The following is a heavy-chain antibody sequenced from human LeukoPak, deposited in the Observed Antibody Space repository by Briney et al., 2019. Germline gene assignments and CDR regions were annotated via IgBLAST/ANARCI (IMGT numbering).Heavy chain of an antibody. V-gene: IGHV4-34*01. J-gene: IGHJ4*02. Sequence: SETLSLTCAVYGGSFSGYYWSWIRQPPGKGLEWIGEINHSGSTNYNPSLKSRVTISVDTSKNQFSLKLSSVTAADTAVYYCARFYYDSGAFDYWGQGTLVTVSS. D-gene: IGHD3-22*01. CDR3: ARFYYDSGAFDY. CDR2: INHSGST. CDR1: GGSFSGYY.